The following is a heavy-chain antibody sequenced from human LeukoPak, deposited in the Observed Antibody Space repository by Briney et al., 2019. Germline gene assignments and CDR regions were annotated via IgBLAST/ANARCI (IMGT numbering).Heavy chain of an antibody. D-gene: IGHD5-12*01. J-gene: IGHJ6*03. V-gene: IGHV3-21*04. Sequence: GGSLRLSCAASGFTFSSYSMNWVRQAPGKGLEWVSSISSSSTYIYYADSVKGRFTISRDNSKDSLYLQMNSLRAEDTALYYCAKENVAYYYMDVWGKGTTVTVSS. CDR1: GFTFSSYS. CDR2: ISSSSTYI. CDR3: AKENVAYYYMDV.